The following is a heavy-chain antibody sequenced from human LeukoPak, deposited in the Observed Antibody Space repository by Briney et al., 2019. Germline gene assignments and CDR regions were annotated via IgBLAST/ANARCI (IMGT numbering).Heavy chain of an antibody. Sequence: GGSLRLSCAASGFTVSSYATNWVRQAPGKGLEWVSSFSGSGGSTYYADSVKGRFTISRDNSKNTLYLQMNSLRAEDTAVYYCVKDPNGDYVGAFDSWGQGTMVTVSS. D-gene: IGHD4-17*01. CDR2: FSGSGGST. CDR1: GFTVSSYA. J-gene: IGHJ3*02. V-gene: IGHV3-23*01. CDR3: VKDPNGDYVGAFDS.